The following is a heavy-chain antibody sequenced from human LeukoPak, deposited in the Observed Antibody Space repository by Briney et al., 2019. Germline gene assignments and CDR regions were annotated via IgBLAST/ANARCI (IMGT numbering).Heavy chain of an antibody. CDR3: ARTSGSYSDNWFDP. CDR2: ISSSGSTI. J-gene: IGHJ5*02. D-gene: IGHD1-26*01. Sequence: GGSLRLSCAASGFTFSSYEMNWVRQAPGKGLEWVSYISSSGSTIYYADSVKGRFTISRDNAKNSLYLLMNSLRAEVTAVYYCARTSGSYSDNWFDPWGQGTLVTVSS. CDR1: GFTFSSYE. V-gene: IGHV3-48*03.